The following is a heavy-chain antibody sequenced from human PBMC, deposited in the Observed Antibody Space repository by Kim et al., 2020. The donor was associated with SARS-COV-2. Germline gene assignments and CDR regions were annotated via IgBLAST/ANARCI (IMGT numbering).Heavy chain of an antibody. CDR1: GGSFSGYY. D-gene: IGHD1-20*01. CDR3: ARTAVYNWNPKLSWYSHL. J-gene: IGHJ2*01. V-gene: IGHV4-34*01. CDR2: INHSGST. Sequence: SETLSLTCAVYGGSFSGYYWSWIRQPPGKGLEWIGEINHSGSTNYNPSLKSRVTISVDTSKNQFSLKLSSVTAADTAVYYCARTAVYNWNPKLSWYSHL.